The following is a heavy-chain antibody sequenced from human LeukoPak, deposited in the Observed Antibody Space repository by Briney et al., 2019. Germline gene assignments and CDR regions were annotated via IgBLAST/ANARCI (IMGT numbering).Heavy chain of an antibody. CDR1: GYTFTSYG. V-gene: IGHV1-8*01. CDR2: MNPNSGNT. D-gene: IGHD3-9*01. J-gene: IGHJ5*02. Sequence: GASVKVSCKASGYTFTSYGINWVRQATGQGLEWMGWMNPNSGNTGYAQKFQGRVTMTRNTSISTAYMELSSLRSEDTAVYYCARDPLRYFDWLPRRAPESNWFDPWGQGTLVTVSS. CDR3: ARDPLRYFDWLPRRAPESNWFDP.